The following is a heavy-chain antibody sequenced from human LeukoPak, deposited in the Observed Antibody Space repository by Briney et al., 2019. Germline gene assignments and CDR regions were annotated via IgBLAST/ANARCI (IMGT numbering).Heavy chain of an antibody. V-gene: IGHV3-66*01. CDR3: ARTQGWGYYLDY. D-gene: IGHD3-16*01. CDR1: GFTVSSNY. J-gene: IGHJ4*02. Sequence: PGGSLRLSCAASGFTVSSNYMNWVRQAPGKGLEWVSVIYSGGSTYYAASVKGRFTISRDNSKNTLYLQINSLRAEDTAVYYCARTQGWGYYLDYWGQGTLVTVSS. CDR2: IYSGGST.